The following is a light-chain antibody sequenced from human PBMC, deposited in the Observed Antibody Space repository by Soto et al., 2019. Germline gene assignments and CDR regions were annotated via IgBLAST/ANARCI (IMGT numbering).Light chain of an antibody. CDR1: SSDVGGYNY. J-gene: IGLJ1*01. CDR2: EAR. CDR3: SSFRYNSTGV. V-gene: IGLV2-14*01. Sequence: ALTQPASVSASPGQSITISCTGTSSDVGGYNYVSWYQQHPDKAPKLMIYEARNRPSGVSNRFSGSKSGNTASLTISGLQAEDEADYYCSSFRYNSTGVFGTGTKVTVL.